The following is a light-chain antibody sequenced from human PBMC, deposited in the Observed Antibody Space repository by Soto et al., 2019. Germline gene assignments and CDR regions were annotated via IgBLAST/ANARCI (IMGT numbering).Light chain of an antibody. CDR1: QDIRND. CDR2: AAS. J-gene: IGKJ1*01. CDR3: LQDYNYPWT. V-gene: IGKV1-6*01. Sequence: AIQMTQSPSSLSASVGDRVTITCRASQDIRNDLGWYQQKPGKAPNVLIYAASSLHSGVPSRFSGSGSGTDFTLTISSLQPEDFAIYYCLQDYNYPWTFGQGTKVEIK.